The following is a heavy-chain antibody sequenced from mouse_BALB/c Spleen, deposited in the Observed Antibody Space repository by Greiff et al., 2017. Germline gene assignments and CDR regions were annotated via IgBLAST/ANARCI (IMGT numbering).Heavy chain of an antibody. CDR2: ISTYYGDA. D-gene: IGHD6-5*01. V-gene: IGHV1S137*01. J-gene: IGHJ3*01. CDR1: GYTFTDYA. CDR3: ARAYGGFAY. Sequence: VQLQESGAELVRPGVSVKISCKGSGYTFTDYAMHWVKQSHAKSLEWIGVISTYYGDASYNQKFKGKATMTVDKSSSTAYMELARLTSEDSAIYYCARAYGGFAYWGQGTLVTVSA.